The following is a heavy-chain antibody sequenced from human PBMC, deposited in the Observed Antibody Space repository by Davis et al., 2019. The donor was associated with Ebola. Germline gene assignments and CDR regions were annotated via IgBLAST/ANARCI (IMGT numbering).Heavy chain of an antibody. D-gene: IGHD2-15*01. V-gene: IGHV7-4-1*02. Sequence: ASVKVSCKASGYTFTSYAMNWVRQAPGQGLEWMGWINTNTGNPTYAQGFTGRFVFSLDTSVSTAYLQISSLKAEDTAVYYCARDVPPSGGSSPWIDPWGQGTLVTVSS. CDR3: ARDVPPSGGSSPWIDP. J-gene: IGHJ5*02. CDR1: GYTFTSYA. CDR2: INTNTGNP.